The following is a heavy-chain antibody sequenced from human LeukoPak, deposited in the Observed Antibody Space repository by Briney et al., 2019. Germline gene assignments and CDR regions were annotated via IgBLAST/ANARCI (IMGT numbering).Heavy chain of an antibody. CDR1: GGSISSYY. CDR3: AREGAPIVLMVYDVVGWFDP. J-gene: IGHJ5*02. Sequence: SETLSLTCTVSGGSISSYYWSWIRQPPGKGLEWIGRIYTSGSTNYNPSLKSRVTMSVDTSKNQFSLKLSSVTAADTAVYYCAREGAPIVLMVYDVVGWFDPWGQGTLVTVSS. CDR2: IYTSGST. D-gene: IGHD2-8*01. V-gene: IGHV4-4*07.